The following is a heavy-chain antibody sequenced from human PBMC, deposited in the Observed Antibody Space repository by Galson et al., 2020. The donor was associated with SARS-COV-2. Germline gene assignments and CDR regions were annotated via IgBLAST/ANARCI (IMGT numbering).Heavy chain of an antibody. V-gene: IGHV3-23*01. CDR2: ISISGGST. D-gene: IGHD1-26*01. CDR1: GLTFSSYA. Sequence: GESLKISCAASGLTFSSYAMSWVRQAPGKGLEWVSAISISGGSTYYTDTVKGRFAISRDNSKSTLYLQMNSLRAEDTAVYYCAKVDYSGNYFFDYWGQGTLVTVSS. CDR3: AKVDYSGNYFFDY. J-gene: IGHJ4*02.